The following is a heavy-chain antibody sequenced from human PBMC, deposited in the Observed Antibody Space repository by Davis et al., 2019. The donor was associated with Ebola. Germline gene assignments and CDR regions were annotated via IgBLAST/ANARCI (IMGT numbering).Heavy chain of an antibody. CDR3: AREVAGGFDY. V-gene: IGHV4-34*01. D-gene: IGHD6-19*01. CDR1: GGSISGYY. Sequence: MPSETLSLTCAVYGGSISGYYWSCIRQPPGKGLEWIGEINHSGSTYYNPSLKSRVTISVDTSKNQFSLKLSSVTAADTAVYYCAREVAGGFDYWGQGTLVTVSS. J-gene: IGHJ4*02. CDR2: INHSGST.